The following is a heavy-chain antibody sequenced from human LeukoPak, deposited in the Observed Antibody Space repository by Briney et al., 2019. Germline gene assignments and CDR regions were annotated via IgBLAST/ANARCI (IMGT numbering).Heavy chain of an antibody. Sequence: SETLSLTCTVSGASISRYYWNWIRQPAGKGLEWIGRVYTSGSTDYNPSLKSRVTMSADTSKNQFSLRLDSVTAADTAVYYCARDPDSNYWFDPWGQGTLVTVSS. D-gene: IGHD1-1*01. CDR1: GASISRYY. V-gene: IGHV4-4*07. CDR3: ARDPDSNYWFDP. J-gene: IGHJ5*02. CDR2: VYTSGST.